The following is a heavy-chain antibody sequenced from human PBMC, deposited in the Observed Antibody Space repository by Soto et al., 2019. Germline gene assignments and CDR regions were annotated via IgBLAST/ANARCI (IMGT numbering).Heavy chain of an antibody. CDR2: ISSVSAYI. CDR3: ASSATSDRSGSYGLFDN. J-gene: IGHJ4*02. Sequence: GGYLRLSSAGSGFPCSSNSMNWARQGPGEGLQCVARISSVSAYIYYADSVRGRFTISRDNAKNSLYLQMSNLRVEDTAVYYFASSATSDRSGSYGLFDNWGQGTLVTVYS. V-gene: IGHV3-21*01. CDR1: GFPCSSNS. D-gene: IGHD3-22*01.